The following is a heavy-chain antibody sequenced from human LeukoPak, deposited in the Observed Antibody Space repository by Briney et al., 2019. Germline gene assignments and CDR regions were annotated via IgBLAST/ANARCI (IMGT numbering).Heavy chain of an antibody. D-gene: IGHD5-24*01. CDR1: GGSISSGSYY. V-gene: IGHV4-61*02. CDR3: ARGVEMATPYTFDY. J-gene: IGHJ4*02. CDR2: IYTSGST. Sequence: SQTLSLTCTVSGGSISSGSYYWSWIRQPAGKGLEWIGRIYTSGSTNYNPSLKSRVTISVDTSKNQFSLKLSSVTAADTAVYYCARGVEMATPYTFDYWGQGTLVTVSS.